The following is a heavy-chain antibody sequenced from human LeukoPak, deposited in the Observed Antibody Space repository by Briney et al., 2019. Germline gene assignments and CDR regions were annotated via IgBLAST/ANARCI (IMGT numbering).Heavy chain of an antibody. CDR3: ARDSYVWGSYRYHYFDY. D-gene: IGHD3-16*02. J-gene: IGHJ4*02. CDR2: IYTSGST. Sequence: SETLSLTCTVSGGSISIYYWSWIRQPAGKGLEWIGRIYTSGSTNYTPSLKSRVTMSVDTSKNQFSLKLSSVTAADTAVYYCARDSYVWGSYRYHYFDYWGQGTLVTVSS. CDR1: GGSISIYY. V-gene: IGHV4-4*07.